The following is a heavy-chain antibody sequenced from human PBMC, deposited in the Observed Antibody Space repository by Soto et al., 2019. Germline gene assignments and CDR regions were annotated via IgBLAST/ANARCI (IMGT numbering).Heavy chain of an antibody. CDR3: ARGRYYDSSGYISWFDP. CDR1: GYTFTSYG. J-gene: IGHJ5*02. D-gene: IGHD3-22*01. V-gene: IGHV1-18*01. Sequence: GASVKVSCKTSGYTFTSYGISRVRQAPGQGLEWMGWISAYNGNTNYAQKLQGRVTMTTDTSTSTAYMELRSLRSDDTAVYYCARGRYYDSSGYISWFDPWGQGTLVTVSS. CDR2: ISAYNGNT.